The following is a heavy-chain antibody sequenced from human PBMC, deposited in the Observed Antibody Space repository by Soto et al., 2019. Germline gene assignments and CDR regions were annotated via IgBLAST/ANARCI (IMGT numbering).Heavy chain of an antibody. D-gene: IGHD4-4*01. Sequence: QVQLVESEGGVVQPGRSLRLSCAASGFTFSSYAMHWVRQAPGKGLEWVAVISYDGSNKYYADSVKGRFTISRDNSKNTLYLQMNSLRAEDTAVYYCARDISHLYSNYRGSGMDVWGPGTTVTVSS. V-gene: IGHV3-30-3*01. J-gene: IGHJ6*02. CDR1: GFTFSSYA. CDR3: ARDISHLYSNYRGSGMDV. CDR2: ISYDGSNK.